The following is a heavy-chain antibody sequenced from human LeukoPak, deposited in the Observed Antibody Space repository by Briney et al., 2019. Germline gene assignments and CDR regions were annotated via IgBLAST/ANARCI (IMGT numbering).Heavy chain of an antibody. D-gene: IGHD2-2*01. CDR2: IYSSGST. CDR1: GGSISNYY. Sequence: SETLSLTCTVSGGSISNYYWSWIRQPPGKGLDWIGFIYSSGSTNYNPSLKSRVTMSVDTSKNQFSLNLNSVTAADTAVYYCARLYCSTTSCFDYWGQGTLVTASS. V-gene: IGHV4-59*01. CDR3: ARLYCSTTSCFDY. J-gene: IGHJ4*02.